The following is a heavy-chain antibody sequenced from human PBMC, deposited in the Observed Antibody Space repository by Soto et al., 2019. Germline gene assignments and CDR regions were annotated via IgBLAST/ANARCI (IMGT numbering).Heavy chain of an antibody. Sequence: QVQLQESGPGLVKPSETLSLTCTVSGAPITTTKWWAWVRLPPGKGLEWIGELSRGDERSSNPSLEGRFTMSLHKSNNLFSLKLTSVTAEDPAIYYCATQTISYTWGVWGRGTSVTVSS. D-gene: IGHD3-16*01. CDR3: ATQTISYTWGV. J-gene: IGHJ6*02. CDR1: GAPITTTKW. V-gene: IGHV4-4*02. CDR2: LSRGDER.